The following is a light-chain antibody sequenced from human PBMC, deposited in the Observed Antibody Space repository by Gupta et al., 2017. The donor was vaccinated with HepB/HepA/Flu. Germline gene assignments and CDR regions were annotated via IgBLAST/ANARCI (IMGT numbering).Light chain of an antibody. CDR3: SSYAGSNRIV. J-gene: IGLJ2*01. V-gene: IGLV2-8*01. CDR1: SSDVGAYNY. Sequence: QSALTQPPSASGSPGQSVTISCTGTSSDVGAYNYVSWYQQHPDKVPKLMIYEVNKRPSGVPDRFSGSKSGNTASLTVSGLQAADEGDYYRSSYAGSNRIVFGGGTKLTVL. CDR2: EVN.